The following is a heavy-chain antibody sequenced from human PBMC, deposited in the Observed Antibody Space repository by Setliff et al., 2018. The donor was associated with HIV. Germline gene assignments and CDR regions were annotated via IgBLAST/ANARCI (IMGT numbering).Heavy chain of an antibody. CDR2: IYIGGST. CDR1: GFTVSSKY. CDR3: ARSPYYYDSGGYPPDY. Sequence: GSLRLSCAASGFTVSSKYMTWVRQAPGKGLEWVSLIYIGGSTYYADSVTGRFTISRDTSKNTLYLQMNSLRPEDTAVYYCARSPYYYDSGGYPPDYWGQGTLVTVSS. V-gene: IGHV3-66*02. J-gene: IGHJ4*02. D-gene: IGHD3-22*01.